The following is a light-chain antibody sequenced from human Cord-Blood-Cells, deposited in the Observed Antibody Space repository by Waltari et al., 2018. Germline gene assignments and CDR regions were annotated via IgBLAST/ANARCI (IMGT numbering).Light chain of an antibody. CDR3: QAWDSSTVV. V-gene: IGLV3-1*01. J-gene: IGLJ2*01. Sequence: SYELTQPPSVSVSPAQPASNPCSAETVADKYACWYQQKPGQPPVLVIYQDSKRPSGIPERFSGSNAGNTATLTISGTQAMDEADYYCQAWDSSTVVFGGGTKLTVL. CDR2: QDS. CDR1: TVADKY.